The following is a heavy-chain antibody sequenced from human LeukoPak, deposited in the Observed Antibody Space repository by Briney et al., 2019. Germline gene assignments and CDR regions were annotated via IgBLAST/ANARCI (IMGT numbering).Heavy chain of an antibody. CDR1: GGSISSYY. Sequence: SETLSLTCTVSGGSISSYYWSWIRQPPGKGLEWIGYIYYSGSTNYNPSLKSRVTIPVDTSKNQFSLKLSSVTAADTAVYYCARAALSTNDAFDIWGQGTMVTVSS. J-gene: IGHJ3*02. V-gene: IGHV4-59*01. CDR3: ARAALSTNDAFDI. D-gene: IGHD2-8*01. CDR2: IYYSGST.